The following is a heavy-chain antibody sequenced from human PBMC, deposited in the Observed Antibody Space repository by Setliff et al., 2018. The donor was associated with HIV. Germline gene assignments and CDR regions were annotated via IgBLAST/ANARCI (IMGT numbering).Heavy chain of an antibody. V-gene: IGHV4-61*02. Sequence: PSETLSLTCTVSGGSISSSLYYWSWMRQAAGKGLEWIGRIDARGSANYNPSLNSRVTISVDTSKNHFSLTLSSVTAADTAVYYCTRDGSEHYPLEGWLDPWGQGTLVTVSS. CDR2: IDARGSA. J-gene: IGHJ5*02. CDR1: GGSISSSLYY. D-gene: IGHD3-3*02. CDR3: TRDGSEHYPLEGWLDP.